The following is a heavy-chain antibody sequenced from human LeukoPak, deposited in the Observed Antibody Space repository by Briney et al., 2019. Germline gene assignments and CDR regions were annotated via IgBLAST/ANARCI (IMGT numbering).Heavy chain of an antibody. Sequence: SETLSLTCTGSGGPISSYYWSWIRQPPGKGLEWIGYIYYSGSTNYNPSLKSRVTISVDTSKNQFSLKLSSVTAADTAVYYCARLGRYDFWSGYYSFDYWGQGTLVTVSS. CDR2: IYYSGST. D-gene: IGHD3-3*01. CDR3: ARLGRYDFWSGYYSFDY. V-gene: IGHV4-59*08. CDR1: GGPISSYY. J-gene: IGHJ4*02.